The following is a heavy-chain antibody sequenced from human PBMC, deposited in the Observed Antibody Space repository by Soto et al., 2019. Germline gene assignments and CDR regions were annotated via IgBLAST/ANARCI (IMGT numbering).Heavy chain of an antibody. J-gene: IGHJ4*02. CDR3: ASGSYFEN. Sequence: QGQLVESGGGVVQPGRSLRLSCAASGLPFSTYAMYWVRQAPGKGLEGVWVMSSDGNPKHHADSVKGRFTISRDNSKNTLYLQMNSLRIEDTAVYYCASGSYFENWGQGTLVSVSS. CDR1: GLPFSTYA. V-gene: IGHV3-30-3*01. D-gene: IGHD1-26*01. CDR2: MSSDGNPK.